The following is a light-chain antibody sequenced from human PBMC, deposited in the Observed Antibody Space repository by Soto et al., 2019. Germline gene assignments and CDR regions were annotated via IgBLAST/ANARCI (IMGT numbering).Light chain of an antibody. J-gene: IGLJ2*01. CDR2: EVS. CDR3: SSFAGSFYWV. CDR1: SSDVGGYNY. Sequence: QSALTQPPSASGSPGQSVTISCTGTSSDVGGYNYVSWYQQHPGKAPKLMIYEVSKRPSGVPDRLSGSKSGNTASLTVSGLQAEDEADYYCSSFAGSFYWVFGGGTKLTVL. V-gene: IGLV2-8*01.